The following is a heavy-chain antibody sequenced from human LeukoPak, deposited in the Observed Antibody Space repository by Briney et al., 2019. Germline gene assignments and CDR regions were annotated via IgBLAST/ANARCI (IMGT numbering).Heavy chain of an antibody. V-gene: IGHV3-66*01. J-gene: IGHJ4*02. CDR3: ARGSLTMVRGVITSYYFDY. CDR1: GFTFSNYW. Sequence: GGSLRLSCAASGFTFSNYWMHWIRQAPGKGLEWVSLIYSDDTTLYADSVKGRFTISRDISKNTLYLQMNSLRAEDTAVYYCARGSLTMVRGVITSYYFDYWGQGTLVTVSS. CDR2: IYSDDTT. D-gene: IGHD3-10*01.